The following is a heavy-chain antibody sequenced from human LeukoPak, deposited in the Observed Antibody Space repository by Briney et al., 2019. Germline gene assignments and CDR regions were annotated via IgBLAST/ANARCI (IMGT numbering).Heavy chain of an antibody. CDR1: GGSISSGGYS. CDR3: ASARSDSSGYYFGY. D-gene: IGHD3-22*01. J-gene: IGHJ4*02. Sequence: SETLSLTCAVSGGSISSGGYSWSWIRQPPGKGLEWIGYIYHSGSTYYNPSLKSRVTISADRSKNQFSLKLSSVTAADTAVYYCASARSDSSGYYFGYWGQGTLVTVSS. V-gene: IGHV4-30-2*01. CDR2: IYHSGST.